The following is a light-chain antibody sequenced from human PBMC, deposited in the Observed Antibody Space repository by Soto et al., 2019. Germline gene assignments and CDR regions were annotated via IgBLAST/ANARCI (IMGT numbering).Light chain of an antibody. CDR1: QGVSTW. Sequence: DIQMTQSPSSVSASVGVRFTISCRASQGVSTWLAWYQQKPGKAPNLLIYTASSLQSGVPSRFSGSGSGTDFTLTINGLQPEDFVTYYCQQAASFPITFGQGTRLEIK. J-gene: IGKJ5*01. V-gene: IGKV1-12*01. CDR3: QQAASFPIT. CDR2: TAS.